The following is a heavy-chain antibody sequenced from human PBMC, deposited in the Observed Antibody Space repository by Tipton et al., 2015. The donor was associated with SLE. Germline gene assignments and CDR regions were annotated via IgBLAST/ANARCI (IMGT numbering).Heavy chain of an antibody. CDR1: GFTFSSYA. CDR2: ISGSGGST. Sequence: GSLRLSCAASGFTFSSYAMSWVRQAPGKGLEWVSAISGSGGSTYYADSVKGRFTISRDNAKNTLYLQMNSLRADDTAVYYCARASSGGFDYWGQGTLVTVSS. J-gene: IGHJ4*02. CDR3: ARASSGGFDY. V-gene: IGHV3-23*01. D-gene: IGHD6-19*01.